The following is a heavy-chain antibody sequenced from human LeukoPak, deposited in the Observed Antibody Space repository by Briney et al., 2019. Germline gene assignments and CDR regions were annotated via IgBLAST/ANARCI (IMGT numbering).Heavy chain of an antibody. CDR3: AKDVNTGGDYFDH. CDR1: GFTFRNSG. J-gene: IGHJ4*02. CDR2: IRYDGSII. Sequence: GESLRLSCAASGFTFRNSGMHWVRQALAKGLEWVAFIRYDGSIIYYADSVKGPFTMPRDNSQNTLYLQMNSLRAEDTAVYYCAKDVNTGGDYFDHWGQGTLVTVSS. D-gene: IGHD1-14*01. V-gene: IGHV3-30*02.